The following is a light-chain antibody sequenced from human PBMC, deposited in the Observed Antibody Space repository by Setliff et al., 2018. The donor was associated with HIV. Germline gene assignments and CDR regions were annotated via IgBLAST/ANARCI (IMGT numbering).Light chain of an antibody. V-gene: IGLV2-23*02. Sequence: QSALTQPASVSGSPGQSITISCTGTSSGIGYYNYVSWYQQHPGKAPKLMIYDVTKRPSGLSNRFSGSKSGNTASLTISGLQAEDEADYYCCSYVGRNIWVFGGGTRSPS. CDR3: CSYVGRNIWV. CDR1: SSGIGYYNY. CDR2: DVT. J-gene: IGLJ3*02.